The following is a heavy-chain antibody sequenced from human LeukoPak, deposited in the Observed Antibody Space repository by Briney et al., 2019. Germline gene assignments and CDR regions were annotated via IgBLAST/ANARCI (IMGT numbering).Heavy chain of an antibody. CDR2: ISHDGSNK. V-gene: IGHV3-30-3*01. J-gene: IGHJ3*02. D-gene: IGHD4-11*01. CDR3: ARDYVTTWAFDI. CDR1: GFTFSSYA. Sequence: PGGSLRLSCAASGFTFSSYAMHWVRQAPGKGLEWVAVISHDGSNKYYADSVKGRFTISRDNSKNTLYLQMNSLRAEDTAVYYCARDYVTTWAFDIWGQGTMVTVSS.